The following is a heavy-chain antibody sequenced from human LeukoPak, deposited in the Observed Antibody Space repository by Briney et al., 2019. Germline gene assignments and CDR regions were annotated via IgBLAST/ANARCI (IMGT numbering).Heavy chain of an antibody. CDR2: INWNGDST. Sequence: PGGSLRLSCAASGFSFDDYGLTWVRQAPGKGLEWVSGINWNGDSTDYADSVKGRFTISRDNAKNSLYLQMNSLRAEDTALYYCARGGDYDLAFDIWGQGTMVTVSS. V-gene: IGHV3-20*04. D-gene: IGHD5-12*01. J-gene: IGHJ3*02. CDR3: ARGGDYDLAFDI. CDR1: GFSFDDYG.